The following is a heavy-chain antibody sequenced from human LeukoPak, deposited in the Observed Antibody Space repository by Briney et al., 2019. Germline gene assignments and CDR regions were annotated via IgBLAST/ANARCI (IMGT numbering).Heavy chain of an antibody. Sequence: GASVKVSCKASGYTFTGYYMHWVRQAPGQGLEWMGWINPNSGGTNYAQKFQGRVTMTRDTSISTAYMELSRLRSDDTAVYYCARGGSPTTYDFVRFALWSGYDYWGQGTLVAVSS. CDR1: GYTFTGYY. CDR2: INPNSGGT. J-gene: IGHJ4*02. D-gene: IGHD3-3*01. V-gene: IGHV1-2*02. CDR3: ARGGSPTTYDFVRFALWSGYDY.